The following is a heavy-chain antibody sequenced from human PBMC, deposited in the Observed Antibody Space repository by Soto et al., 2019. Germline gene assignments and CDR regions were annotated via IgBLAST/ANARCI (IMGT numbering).Heavy chain of an antibody. D-gene: IGHD3-10*01. J-gene: IGHJ4*02. CDR1: GGSISSGGYY. CDR3: ARAVAGGNDGSGSDFDY. V-gene: IGHV4-31*03. CDR2: IYYSGST. Sequence: QVQLQESGPGLVKPSQTLSLTCTVSGGSISSGGYYWSWIRQPPGKGLEWIGYIYYSGSTYYNPSLKSRVTISVDTSKNQFSLKLSSVTAADTAVYYCARAVAGGNDGSGSDFDYWGQGTLVTVSS.